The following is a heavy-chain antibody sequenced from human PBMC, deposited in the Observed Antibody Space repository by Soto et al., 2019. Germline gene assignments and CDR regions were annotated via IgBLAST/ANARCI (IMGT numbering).Heavy chain of an antibody. V-gene: IGHV3-9*01. J-gene: IGHJ5*02. CDR2: ISWNSGSI. Sequence: PGGSLRLSCAASGFTFDDYAMHWVRQDPGKGLEWVSGISWNSGSIGYADSVKGRFTISRDNAKNSLYLQMNSLRAEETALYYCAKDGDYYGSAQFDPWGQGTLVTVSS. CDR3: AKDGDYYGSAQFDP. CDR1: GFTFDDYA. D-gene: IGHD3-10*01.